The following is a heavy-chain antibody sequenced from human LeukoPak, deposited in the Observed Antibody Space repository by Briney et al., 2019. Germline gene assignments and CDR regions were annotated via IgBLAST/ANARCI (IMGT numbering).Heavy chain of an antibody. J-gene: IGHJ4*02. CDR3: ARARYYDGVDY. Sequence: SETLSLTCTVSGGSTSSSSYYWGWIRQPPGKGLEWIGTIYYSGSTYYNPSLKSRVTISVDTSKNQFSLKLSSVTAADTAVYYCARARYYDGVDYWGQGTLVTVSS. CDR1: GGSTSSSSYY. D-gene: IGHD3-22*01. V-gene: IGHV4-39*07. CDR2: IYYSGST.